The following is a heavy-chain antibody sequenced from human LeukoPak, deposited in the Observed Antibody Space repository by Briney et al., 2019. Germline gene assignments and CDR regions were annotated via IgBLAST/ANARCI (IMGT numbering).Heavy chain of an antibody. Sequence: GGSLRLSCAASGFTFSSYAMSWVRQAPGKGLEWVSAISGSGGSTYYADSVEGRFTISRDNSKNTLYLQMNSLRAEDTAVYYCAEDGGVYDSSGYAFDIWGQGTMVTVSS. V-gene: IGHV3-23*01. D-gene: IGHD3-22*01. CDR1: GFTFSSYA. CDR2: ISGSGGST. J-gene: IGHJ3*02. CDR3: AEDGGVYDSSGYAFDI.